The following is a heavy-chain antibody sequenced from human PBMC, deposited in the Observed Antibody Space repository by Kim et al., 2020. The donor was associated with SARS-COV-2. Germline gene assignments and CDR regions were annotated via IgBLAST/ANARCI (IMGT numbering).Heavy chain of an antibody. CDR1: GYTFSDYA. Sequence: ASVKVSCKASGYTFSDYAIHWVRQAPGQRLEWMGWINAGNGNTKYSQEFQGRVTITRDTSASIVYMELSSLRSEDTAIFYCARGRGVVPASVALNWGWFD. CDR3: ARGRGVVPASVALNWGWFD. D-gene: IGHD2-2*01. CDR2: INAGNGNT. V-gene: IGHV1-3*01. J-gene: IGHJ5*01.